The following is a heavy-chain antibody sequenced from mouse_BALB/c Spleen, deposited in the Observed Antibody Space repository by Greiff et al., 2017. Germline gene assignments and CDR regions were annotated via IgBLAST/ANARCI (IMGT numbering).Heavy chain of an antibody. CDR2: INPYNDGT. V-gene: IGHV1-14*01. Sequence: VQLQQSGPELVKPGASVKMSCKASGYTFTSYVMHWVKQKPGQGLEWIGYINPYNDGTKYNEKFKGKATLTSDKSSSTAYMELSSLTSEDSAVYYCARGGFYGSYWYFDVWGAGTTVTVSS. J-gene: IGHJ1*01. CDR3: ARGGFYGSYWYFDV. CDR1: GYTFTSYV. D-gene: IGHD1-2*01.